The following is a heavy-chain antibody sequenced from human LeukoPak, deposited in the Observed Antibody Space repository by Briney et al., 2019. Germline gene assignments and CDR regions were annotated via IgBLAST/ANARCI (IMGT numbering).Heavy chain of an antibody. J-gene: IGHJ4*02. D-gene: IGHD3-22*01. CDR3: ARGGAGSSGYYLPYYFDY. V-gene: IGHV4-59*01. CDR2: IYYSGST. CDR1: GGSISSYY. Sequence: SETLSLTCTVSGGSISSYYWSWIRQPPGKGLEWIGYIYYSGSTNYNPSLKSRVTISVDTSKNQFSLTLSSVTAADTAVYYCARGGAGSSGYYLPYYFDYWGQGTLVTVSS.